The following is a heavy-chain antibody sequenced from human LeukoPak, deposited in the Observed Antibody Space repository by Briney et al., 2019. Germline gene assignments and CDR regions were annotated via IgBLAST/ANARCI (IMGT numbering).Heavy chain of an antibody. CDR3: ARVLWFGEYDYYGMDV. CDR2: ISGSGGST. J-gene: IGHJ6*02. CDR1: GFTFDDYG. D-gene: IGHD3-10*01. Sequence: GGSLRLSCAASGFTFDDYGMSWVRQAPGKGLEWVSAISGSGGSTYYADSVKGRFTISRDNAKNSLYLQMNSLRAEDTAVYYCARVLWFGEYDYYGMDVWGQGTTVTVSS. V-gene: IGHV3-20*04.